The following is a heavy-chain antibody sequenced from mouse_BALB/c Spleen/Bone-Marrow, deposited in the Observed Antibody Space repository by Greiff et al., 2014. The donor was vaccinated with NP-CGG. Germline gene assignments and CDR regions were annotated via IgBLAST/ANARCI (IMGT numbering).Heavy chain of an antibody. J-gene: IGHJ4*01. Sequence: EVKVEESGGGLVQPGGSRKLSCAASGFTFSSFGMHWVRQAPEKGLEWVAYISNGSSTIYYADTVKGRFTISRDNPKNTLFLQMTSLRSEDTAMYYCARKGAMITHYYAIDYWGQGTSVTVSS. CDR1: GFTFSSFG. CDR3: ARKGAMITHYYAIDY. V-gene: IGHV5-17*02. CDR2: ISNGSSTI. D-gene: IGHD2-4*01.